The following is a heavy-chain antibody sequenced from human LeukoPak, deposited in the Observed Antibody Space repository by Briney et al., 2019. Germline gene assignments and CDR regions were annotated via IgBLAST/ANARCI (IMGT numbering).Heavy chain of an antibody. Sequence: SQTLSLTCTVSGGSISSGGYYWSWIRQHPGKGLEWIGYIYYSGSTYYNPSLKSRVTISVDTSKNQFSLKLSSVTAADTAVYYCARTVSGTAMVHFDYWGQGTLATVSS. V-gene: IGHV4-31*03. CDR3: ARTVSGTAMVHFDY. J-gene: IGHJ4*02. D-gene: IGHD5-18*01. CDR1: GGSISSGGYY. CDR2: IYYSGST.